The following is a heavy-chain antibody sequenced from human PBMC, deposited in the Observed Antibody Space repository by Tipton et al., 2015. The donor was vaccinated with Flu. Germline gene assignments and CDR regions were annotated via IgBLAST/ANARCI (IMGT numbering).Heavy chain of an antibody. CDR1: GGSISGYY. CDR3: ARGIYISSSWYVGRGDPNKNDY. V-gene: IGHV4-38-2*02. D-gene: IGHD6-13*01. Sequence: TLSLTCTVSGGSISGYYWGWIRQPPGKGLEWIGSIYHTGSTYYNPSLKSRVTISVDTSKNQFSLKLSSVTAADTAVYYCARGIYISSSWYVGRGDPNKNDYWGQGTLVTVSS. CDR2: IYHTGST. J-gene: IGHJ4*02.